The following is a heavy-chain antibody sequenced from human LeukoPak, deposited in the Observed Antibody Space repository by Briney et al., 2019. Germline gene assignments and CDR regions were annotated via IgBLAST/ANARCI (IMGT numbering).Heavy chain of an antibody. V-gene: IGHV3-7*01. Sequence: GGALRLSCAASGFTFSSSWMTWVRQAPGQGLEWVANIKEEGSEKYYVDSVKGPFTISRDNAKNSLYLQMNSLRAEDTAVYYCARDQRASPAAADYWGQGTLVTVSS. CDR3: ARDQRASPAAADY. CDR1: GFTFSSSW. CDR2: IKEEGSEK. D-gene: IGHD2-15*01. J-gene: IGHJ4*02.